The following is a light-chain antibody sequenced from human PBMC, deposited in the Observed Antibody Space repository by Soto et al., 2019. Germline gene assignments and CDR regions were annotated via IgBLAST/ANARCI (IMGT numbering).Light chain of an antibody. V-gene: IGKV1-16*01. CDR1: QVISTS. Sequence: DIQLTQSPSFLSPSIGESVTITCRASQVISTSLAWYQVKPGKAPKSLIYGASYLESGVPSRFSGSGSGTEFTLTIISLQPDDFATYYCQQYNSYSPLTFGGGTKVDIK. CDR2: GAS. J-gene: IGKJ4*01. CDR3: QQYNSYSPLT.